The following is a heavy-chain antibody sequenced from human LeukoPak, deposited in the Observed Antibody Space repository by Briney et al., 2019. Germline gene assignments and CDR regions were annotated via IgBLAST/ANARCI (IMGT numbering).Heavy chain of an antibody. CDR2: INPNSGGT. CDR3: ARDPREVYYGMDV. V-gene: IGHV1-2*02. J-gene: IGHJ6*02. Sequence: ASVKVSCKASGYTFTGYYMHWVRQAPGRGLEWMGWINPNSGGTNYAQEFQGRVTMTRDTSISTAYMELSRLRSDDTAVYYCARDPREVYYGMDVWGQGTTVTVSS. CDR1: GYTFTGYY.